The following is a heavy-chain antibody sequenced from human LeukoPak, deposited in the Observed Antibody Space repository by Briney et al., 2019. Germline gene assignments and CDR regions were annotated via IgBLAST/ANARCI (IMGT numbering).Heavy chain of an antibody. V-gene: IGHV4-39*01. J-gene: IGHJ4*02. Sequence: SETLSLTCTVSGGSISSSSYYWGWIRQPPGKGLEWIGSIYYSGSTYYNPSLKSRVTISVDTSKNQFSLKLSSVTAADTAVYYCARHSHAVVIASPLDYWGQGTLVTVSS. CDR3: ARHSHAVVIASPLDY. CDR2: IYYSGST. D-gene: IGHD2-21*01. CDR1: GGSISSSSYY.